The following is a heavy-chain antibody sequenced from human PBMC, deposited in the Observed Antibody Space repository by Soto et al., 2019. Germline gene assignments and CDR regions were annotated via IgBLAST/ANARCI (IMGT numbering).Heavy chain of an antibody. Sequence: QVQLVESGGGVVQPGRSLRLSCAASGFTLSNYGIHWVLQAPGKGLEWLALISYDGSNKYYADSVKGRFTISRDNSKNTLYLQMDRKRTEDTAMYSCANIRHPGRAVYYSFGMDVWGQGTTVTVYS. V-gene: IGHV3-30*18. CDR1: GFTLSNYG. J-gene: IGHJ6*02. CDR3: ANIRHPGRAVYYSFGMDV. CDR2: ISYDGSNK.